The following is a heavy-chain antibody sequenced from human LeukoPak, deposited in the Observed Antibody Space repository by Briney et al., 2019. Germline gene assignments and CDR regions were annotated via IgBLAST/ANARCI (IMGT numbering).Heavy chain of an antibody. J-gene: IGHJ4*02. CDR3: ARREYGSTWGANDY. D-gene: IGHD7-27*01. CDR2: ILYSGST. CDR1: GGSISNYY. V-gene: IGHV4-59*01. Sequence: SETLSLTCTVSGGSISNYYWSWIRQPPGRGLEWIGYILYSGSTTYNPSLKSRVTISVDTSKNQFSLKLRSVTAADTAVYYCARREYGSTWGANDYWGQGTLVTVSS.